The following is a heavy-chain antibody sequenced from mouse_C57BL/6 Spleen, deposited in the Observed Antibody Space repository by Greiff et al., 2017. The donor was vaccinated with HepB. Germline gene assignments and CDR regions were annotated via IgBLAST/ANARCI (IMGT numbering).Heavy chain of an antibody. CDR1: GYTFTSYW. D-gene: IGHD1-1*01. J-gene: IGHJ1*03. V-gene: IGHV1-64*01. CDR3: ARLVITTVVDWYFDV. Sequence: QVQLQQPGAELVKPGASVKLSCKASGYTFTSYWMHWVKQRPGQGLEWIGMIHPNSGSTNYNEKFKSKATLTVDKSSSTAYMQLSSLTSEDSAVYYCARLVITTVVDWYFDVGGTGTTVTVSS. CDR2: IHPNSGST.